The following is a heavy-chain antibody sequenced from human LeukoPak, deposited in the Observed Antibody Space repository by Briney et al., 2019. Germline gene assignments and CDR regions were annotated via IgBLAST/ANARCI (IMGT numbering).Heavy chain of an antibody. J-gene: IGHJ4*02. CDR1: GYSISSGYY. D-gene: IGHD3-10*01. CDR2: IYHSGST. CDR3: ARDRIYGSGSDHFDY. Sequence: SETLSLTCTVSGYSISSGYYWGWIRRPPGKGLEWIGSIYHSGSTYYNPSLKSRVTISVDTSKNQFSLKLSSVTAADTAVYYCARDRIYGSGSDHFDYWGQGTLVTVSS. V-gene: IGHV4-38-2*02.